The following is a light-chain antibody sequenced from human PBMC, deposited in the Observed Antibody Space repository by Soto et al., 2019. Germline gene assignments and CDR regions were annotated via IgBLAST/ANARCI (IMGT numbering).Light chain of an antibody. J-gene: IGLJ1*01. CDR3: AAWDDSLNGLV. CDR2: NNN. Sequence: QSVLTQPPSASGTPGQRVTISCSGSSSNIGSNTVNWYQQLPGTAPNLLIYNNNQRPSGVADRFSGSKSGTSASLAISGLQSEDEADYYCAAWDDSLNGLVFGTGTKLTVL. V-gene: IGLV1-44*01. CDR1: SSNIGSNT.